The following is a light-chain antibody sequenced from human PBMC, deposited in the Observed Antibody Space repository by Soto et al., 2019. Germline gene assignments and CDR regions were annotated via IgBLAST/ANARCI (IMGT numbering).Light chain of an antibody. CDR1: SSDVGSYNL. J-gene: IGLJ1*01. CDR3: CSYAGSSTRYV. V-gene: IGLV2-23*01. Sequence: QSALTQPASVSGSPGQSITISCTGTSSDVGSYNLVSWYQQHPGKAPKLMIYEGSKRPSGVYNRFSGSKSGNTASLTISGLGDEDEADYYLCSYAGSSTRYVFGTGTKLTV. CDR2: EGS.